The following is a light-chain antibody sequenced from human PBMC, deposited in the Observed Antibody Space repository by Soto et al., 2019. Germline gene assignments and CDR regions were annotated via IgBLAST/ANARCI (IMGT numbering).Light chain of an antibody. CDR2: GVS. V-gene: IGKV3-20*01. CDR3: QQFDGSLWT. J-gene: IGKJ1*01. Sequence: EIVLTQSPGTLSLSPGERATLSCRASQSISSRYLAWYQQKPGQAPRLLMYGVSSRATGTPDRFSGSGSGTDFILTIRRLEPEDFAVYFCQQFDGSLWTFGPGTKVDIK. CDR1: QSISSRY.